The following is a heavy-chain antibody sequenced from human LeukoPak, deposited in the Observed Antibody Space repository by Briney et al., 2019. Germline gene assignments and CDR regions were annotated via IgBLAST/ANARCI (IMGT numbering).Heavy chain of an antibody. CDR3: AKVGRLAMGYDY. D-gene: IGHD5-18*01. V-gene: IGHV3-30*02. CDR2: IRYDGSNK. Sequence: GGSLRLSCAASGFTFSSYGMHWVRQAPGKGLEWVAFIRYDGSNKYYADSVKGRFTISRDNSKNTLYLQMNSLRAEDTAVYYCAKVGRLAMGYDYWGQGTLVTVSS. CDR1: GFTFSSYG. J-gene: IGHJ4*02.